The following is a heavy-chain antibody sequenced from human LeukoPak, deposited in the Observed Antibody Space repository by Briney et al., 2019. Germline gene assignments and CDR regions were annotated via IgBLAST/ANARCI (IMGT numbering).Heavy chain of an antibody. V-gene: IGHV1-69*05. CDR1: GGTFSSYA. D-gene: IGHD4-17*01. Sequence: SVKVSCKASGGTFSSYAISWVRQAPGQGLEWMGGIIPIFGTANYAQKFQGRVTITTDESTSTAYMELSSLRSEDTAVYYCARHPTTDERGAGYFDYWGQGTLVTVSS. CDR3: ARHPTTDERGAGYFDY. J-gene: IGHJ4*02. CDR2: IIPIFGTA.